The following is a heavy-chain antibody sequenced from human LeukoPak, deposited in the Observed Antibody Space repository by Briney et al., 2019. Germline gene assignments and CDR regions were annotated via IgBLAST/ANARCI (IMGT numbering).Heavy chain of an antibody. CDR3: ARDPRYYGSGSYP. J-gene: IGHJ5*02. CDR2: IGPGSSDI. CDR1: GFTFSSYA. D-gene: IGHD3-10*01. Sequence: GGSLRLSCAASGFTFSSYAMTWVRQAPGRGLEWVAVIGPGSSDIHYADSVKGRFTISRDNAKNSLYLQMNSLRVEDTAVYYCARDPRYYGSGSYPWGQGTLVTVSS. V-gene: IGHV3-21*01.